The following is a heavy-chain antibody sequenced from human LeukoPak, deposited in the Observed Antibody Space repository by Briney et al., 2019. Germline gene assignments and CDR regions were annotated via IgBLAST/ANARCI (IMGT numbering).Heavy chain of an antibody. CDR2: INIGSSNI. V-gene: IGHV3-48*02. CDR3: ARDHLWAFDY. J-gene: IGHJ4*02. Sequence: HSGGSLRLSCVASGFTFSGYSMNWVRQAPGKGLEWVSYINIGSSNILYSDSVKGRFTISRDDAKNSLYLQMNSLRDEDTAMYYCARDHLWAFDYWGQGTLVTVSS. CDR1: GFTFSGYS. D-gene: IGHD3-10*01.